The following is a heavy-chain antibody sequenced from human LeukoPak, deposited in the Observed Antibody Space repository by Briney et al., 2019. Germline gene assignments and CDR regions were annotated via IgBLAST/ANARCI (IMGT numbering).Heavy chain of an antibody. CDR2: IKQDGSEK. CDR1: GFTFSSYW. Sequence: GGSLRLSCAASGFTFSSYWMSWVRQAPGKGLECVAKIKQDGSEKFYVDSVKGRFTIARDNAKNSLSLQMHSLRAEDTALYYCARDLVSVATVTTFVNYYHYYHMDVWGRGTTVTVSS. D-gene: IGHD4-11*01. V-gene: IGHV3-7*01. J-gene: IGHJ6*03. CDR3: ARDLVSVATVTTFVNYYHYYHMDV.